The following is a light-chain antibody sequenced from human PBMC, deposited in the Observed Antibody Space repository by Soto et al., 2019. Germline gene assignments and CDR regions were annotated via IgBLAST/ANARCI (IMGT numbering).Light chain of an antibody. Sequence: ILMTQSPATLSVSPGERATLSCRASQSISNNLAWYQLKPGQAPRLLIYDASTRATGIPARFSGSGSGTEFTLTISGLQSEDFATYYCQQLNSYPLTFGPGTKVDI. CDR1: QSISNN. J-gene: IGKJ3*01. CDR2: DAS. CDR3: QQLNSYPLT. V-gene: IGKV3-15*01.